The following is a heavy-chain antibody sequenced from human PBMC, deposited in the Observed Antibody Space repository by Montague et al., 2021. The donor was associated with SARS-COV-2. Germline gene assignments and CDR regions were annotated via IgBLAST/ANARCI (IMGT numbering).Heavy chain of an antibody. Sequence: SLRLSCAASGFTFSSYSMNWVRQAPGKGLEWVSSISSSSSYIYYADSVKGRFTISRDNAKNSLYLQMNSLRAEDTAVYYCASDPYDSSGYYHQMGYYGMDVWGQGTTVTVSS. CDR3: ASDPYDSSGYYHQMGYYGMDV. V-gene: IGHV3-21*01. D-gene: IGHD3-22*01. CDR1: GFTFSSYS. J-gene: IGHJ6*02. CDR2: ISSSSSYI.